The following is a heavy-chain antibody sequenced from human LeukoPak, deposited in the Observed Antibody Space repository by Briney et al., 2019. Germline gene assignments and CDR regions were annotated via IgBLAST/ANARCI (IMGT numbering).Heavy chain of an antibody. CDR2: IYTSGST. D-gene: IGHD6-19*01. Sequence: SETLSLTGTLSGGPISSYYWSWIRQPAGKGLEWIGRIYTSGSTDYNPSLKSRVTISVDKSKNQFSLKLSSVTAADTAVYYCAREDQGLANLYYYSYMDVWGKGTTVTVSS. CDR1: GGPISSYY. J-gene: IGHJ6*03. V-gene: IGHV4-4*07. CDR3: AREDQGLANLYYYSYMDV.